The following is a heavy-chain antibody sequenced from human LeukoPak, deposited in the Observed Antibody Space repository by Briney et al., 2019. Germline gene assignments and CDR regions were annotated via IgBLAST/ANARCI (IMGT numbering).Heavy chain of an antibody. V-gene: IGHV3-64*01. Sequence: GGSLRLSCAASGFTFSSYAMHWVRQAPGKGLEYVSAISSNGGSTYYANSVKGRFTISRDNSKNTLYLQMGSLRAEDMAVYYCARGYCSSTSCSGSIFDYWGQGTLVTVSS. CDR1: GFTFSSYA. CDR3: ARGYCSSTSCSGSIFDY. CDR2: ISSNGGST. J-gene: IGHJ4*02. D-gene: IGHD2-2*01.